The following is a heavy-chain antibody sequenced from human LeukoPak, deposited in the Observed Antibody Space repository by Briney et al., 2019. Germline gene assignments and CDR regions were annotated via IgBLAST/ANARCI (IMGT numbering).Heavy chain of an antibody. CDR3: VVTAKSCFDY. CDR1: GGTFSSYA. D-gene: IGHD2-21*02. J-gene: IGHJ4*02. V-gene: IGHV1-69*01. Sequence: GSSVKVSCKASGGTFSSYAISWVRQAPGQGLEWMGGIITILGTANYAQKFQGRVTITADESTSTAYMELSSLRSEDTAVYYCVVTAKSCFDYWGQGTLVTVSS. CDR2: IITILGTA.